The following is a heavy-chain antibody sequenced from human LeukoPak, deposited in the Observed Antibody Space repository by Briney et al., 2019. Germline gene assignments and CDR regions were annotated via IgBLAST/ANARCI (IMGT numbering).Heavy chain of an antibody. CDR3: AKGRGYDFWSGYYSSFFDY. V-gene: IGHV3-23*01. CDR1: GYTFSSYA. Sequence: GGSLRLSCAASGYTFSSYAMSWVRQAPGKGLEWVSAISGGGGSTYYADSVKGRFIISRDSSKNTLYLQMNSLRAEDTAAYYCAKGRGYDFWSGYYSSFFDYWGQGTLVTLSS. J-gene: IGHJ4*02. CDR2: ISGGGGST. D-gene: IGHD3-3*01.